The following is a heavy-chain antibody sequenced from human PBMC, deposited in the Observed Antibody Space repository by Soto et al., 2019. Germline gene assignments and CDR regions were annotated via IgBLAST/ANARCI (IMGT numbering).Heavy chain of an antibody. J-gene: IGHJ6*02. D-gene: IGHD5-12*01. Sequence: SETLSLTCTVSGGSISSGGYYWSWIRQHPGKGLEWIGYIYYSGSTYYNPSLKSRVTISVDTSKNQFSLKLSSVTAADTAVYYCARDRIVIVATTNYYYYGMDVWGQGTTVTVSS. CDR2: IYYSGST. V-gene: IGHV4-31*03. CDR3: ARDRIVIVATTNYYYYGMDV. CDR1: GGSISSGGYY.